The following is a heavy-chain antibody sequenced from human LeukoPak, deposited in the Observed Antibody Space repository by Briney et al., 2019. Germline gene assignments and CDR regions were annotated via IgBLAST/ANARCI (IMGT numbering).Heavy chain of an antibody. D-gene: IGHD4-17*01. CDR1: GFTFSSYG. CDR2: IRYDGSSE. J-gene: IGHJ4*02. V-gene: IGHV3-30*02. Sequence: GGSLRLSCAASGFTFSSYGMHWVRQAPGKGLEWVAFIRYDGSSEYYADSVKGRFTISRDNAKNSMYLQMNSLRAEDTAVYYCARIAVTYTFDYWGQGTLVTVSS. CDR3: ARIAVTYTFDY.